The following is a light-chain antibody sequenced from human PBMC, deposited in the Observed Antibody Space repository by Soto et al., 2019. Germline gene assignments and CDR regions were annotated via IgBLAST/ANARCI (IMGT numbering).Light chain of an antibody. J-gene: IGLJ2*01. Sequence: QSVLTQPPSASGSPGQSVTISCAGTSSDVGGYIYVSWYQQHPGRAPKLVIYEVNKRPSGVPDRFSGSRSGNTASLTVSGLQAEDEAEYYCSSYAGNKVVFGGGTKVTVL. CDR3: SSYAGNKVV. CDR2: EVN. V-gene: IGLV2-8*01. CDR1: SSDVGGYIY.